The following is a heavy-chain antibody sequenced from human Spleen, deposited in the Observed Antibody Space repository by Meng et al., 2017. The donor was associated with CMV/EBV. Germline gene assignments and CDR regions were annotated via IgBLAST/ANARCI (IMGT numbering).Heavy chain of an antibody. J-gene: IGHJ6*02. CDR3: ASSSCPPHYYYYYGMDV. Sequence: SETLSLTCTVSGGSINNYYWNWIRQPPGKGLEWIGFIYYTGSTNYNPSLKSRVTISVDTSKNQFSLKLSSVTAADTAVYYCASSSCPPHYYYYYGMDVWGQGTTVTVSS. D-gene: IGHD6-19*01. V-gene: IGHV4-59*12. CDR2: IYYTGST. CDR1: GGSINNYY.